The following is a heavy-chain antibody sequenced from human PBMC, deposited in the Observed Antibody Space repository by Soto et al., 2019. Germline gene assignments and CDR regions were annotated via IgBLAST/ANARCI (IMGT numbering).Heavy chain of an antibody. CDR3: AREELDSSGYSDY. CDR1: GYTFTRCA. V-gene: IGHV1-3*01. J-gene: IGHJ4*02. CDR2: INAANGHT. D-gene: IGHD3-22*01. Sequence: ASVKVSCKASGYTFTRCAVHWVRQAPGQRLEWMGWINAANGHTKYSQKFQGRVTITRDTSASTAYMELSSLRSEDTAVFYCAREELDSSGYSDYWGQGTLVPVSS.